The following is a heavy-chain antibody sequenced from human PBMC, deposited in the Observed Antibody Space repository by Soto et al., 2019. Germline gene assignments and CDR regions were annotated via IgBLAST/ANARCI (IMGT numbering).Heavy chain of an antibody. J-gene: IGHJ4*02. CDR1: GFTFSNYV. D-gene: IGHD3-16*01. CDR3: TKSDFIWGKNSNYFLDY. V-gene: IGHV3-23*01. Sequence: VQLLESGGGLVQPGGSLRLSCAASGFTFSNYVMTWVRQAPGEGLEWVSAISGTGYNTFYADSVKGRFTISRDNSKNTVYLQMNSLTAEDAAVYYCTKSDFIWGKNSNYFLDYWGQGTLVTVSS. CDR2: ISGTGYNT.